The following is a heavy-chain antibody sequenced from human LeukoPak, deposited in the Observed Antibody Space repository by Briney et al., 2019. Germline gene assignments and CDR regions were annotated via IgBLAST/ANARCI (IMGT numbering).Heavy chain of an antibody. V-gene: IGHV3-30*18. CDR2: ISYDGVNK. Sequence: GGSLRLSCAGSGFTFSSYGLHWVRQAPGKGLEWVALISYDGVNKYYADSVKGRFTISRDNSKNTLYLQMNSLKAEDTAVYYCVKWRNSWYYFDDWGQGTLVTVSS. J-gene: IGHJ4*02. CDR3: VKWRNSWYYFDD. D-gene: IGHD6-13*01. CDR1: GFTFSSYG.